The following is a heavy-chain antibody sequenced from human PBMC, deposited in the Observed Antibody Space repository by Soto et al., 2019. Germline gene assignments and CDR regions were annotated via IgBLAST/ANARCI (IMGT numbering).Heavy chain of an antibody. Sequence: EVQLVESGGGLVQPGGSLRLSCAASEFTFSSYSMNWVRQAPGKGLEWVSYISSSSSTIYYADSVKGRFTISRDNAKNSLYLQMNSLRAEDTAVYYCARPGRGYSSSWFDPWGQGTLVTVCS. CDR3: ARPGRGYSSSWFDP. D-gene: IGHD6-13*01. CDR1: EFTFSSYS. CDR2: ISSSSSTI. V-gene: IGHV3-48*01. J-gene: IGHJ5*02.